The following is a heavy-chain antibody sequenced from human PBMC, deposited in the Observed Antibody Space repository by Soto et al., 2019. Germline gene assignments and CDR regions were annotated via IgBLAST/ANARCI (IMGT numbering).Heavy chain of an antibody. J-gene: IGHJ4*02. Sequence: LGESLKISCEASGYSFSNYWIGWVRQTPEKGLEWVGIIYPGDSDTRYGPSFRGQVTISADKSSSTVYLQWRSLKASDTGMYYCARRDNTGPFNYWGQGTLVTVSS. V-gene: IGHV5-51*01. CDR1: GYSFSNYW. CDR2: IYPGDSDT. CDR3: ARRDNTGPFNY. D-gene: IGHD3-22*01.